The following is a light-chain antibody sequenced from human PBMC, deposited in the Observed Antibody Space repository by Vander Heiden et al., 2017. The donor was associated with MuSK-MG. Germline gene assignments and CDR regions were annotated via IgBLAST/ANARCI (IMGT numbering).Light chain of an antibody. Sequence: VLTQSPGTLSLSPGERATLSCRARQPISSDFLAWYQQKPGQSPRLLIYAASRRAPGIPGRFSDSGSGADFTLTISRLEPEDFAVYYCQQDSPSVWTFGRGTKVEIK. J-gene: IGKJ1*01. CDR1: QPISSDF. CDR3: QQDSPSVWT. V-gene: IGKV3-20*01. CDR2: AAS.